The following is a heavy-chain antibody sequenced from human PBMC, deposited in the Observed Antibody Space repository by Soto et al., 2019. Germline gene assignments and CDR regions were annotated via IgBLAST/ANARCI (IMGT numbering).Heavy chain of an antibody. CDR2: IYYSGIT. Sequence: PSETLSLTCTVSGGSISSSSYYWGWIRQPPGKGLEWIGSIYYSGITYYNPSLKSRVTISVDTSKNQFSLKLSSVTAADTAVYYCARLSILTGSLYWLDPWGQGTLVTVSS. D-gene: IGHD3-9*01. CDR1: GGSISSSSYY. V-gene: IGHV4-39*01. J-gene: IGHJ5*02. CDR3: ARLSILTGSLYWLDP.